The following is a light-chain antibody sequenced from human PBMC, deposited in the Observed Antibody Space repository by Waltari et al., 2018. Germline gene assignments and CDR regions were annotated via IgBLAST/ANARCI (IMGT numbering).Light chain of an antibody. V-gene: IGKV3-15*01. CDR2: AAS. CDR3: QQYNNWPFA. Sequence: EIVMTRPPAPLPWSPGERATLSCRASQRISSNLAWYQQKPGQAPRLLIYAASTRATGIPARFSVSGSGTEFTLTISRLQPEDFAIYYCQQYNNWPFAVGQGTKLEVK. CDR1: QRISSN. J-gene: IGKJ2*01.